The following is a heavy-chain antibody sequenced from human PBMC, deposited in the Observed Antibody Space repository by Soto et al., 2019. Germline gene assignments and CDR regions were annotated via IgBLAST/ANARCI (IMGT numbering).Heavy chain of an antibody. V-gene: IGHV3-30*18. CDR3: AKDRTAYYYYYYDMDV. D-gene: IGHD3-16*01. J-gene: IGHJ6*02. CDR2: ISYDGNNK. CDR1: GFTFSNYG. Sequence: PGGSLRLSCAASGFTFSNYGMHWVRQAPGKGLEWVAVISYDGNNKYYADSVKGRFTISRDTSKNTLYLQMKSLRADDTAVYYCAKDRTAYYYYYYDMDVWGQGTTVTVSS.